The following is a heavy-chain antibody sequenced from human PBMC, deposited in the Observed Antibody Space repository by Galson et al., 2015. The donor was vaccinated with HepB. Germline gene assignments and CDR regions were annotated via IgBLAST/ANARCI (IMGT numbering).Heavy chain of an antibody. J-gene: IGHJ5*02. CDR3: ARERLRDDYGDYPFDP. CDR2: INPSGGST. D-gene: IGHD4-17*01. Sequence: SVKVSCKASGYTFTSYYMHWVRQAPGQGLEWMGIINPSGGSTSYAQKFQGRVTMTRDTSTSTVYMELSSLRSEDTAVYYCARERLRDDYGDYPFDPWGQGTLVTVSS. CDR1: GYTFTSYY. V-gene: IGHV1-46*01.